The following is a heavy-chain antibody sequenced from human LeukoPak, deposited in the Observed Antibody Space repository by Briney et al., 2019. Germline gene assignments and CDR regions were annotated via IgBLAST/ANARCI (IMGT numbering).Heavy chain of an antibody. V-gene: IGHV4-59*01. J-gene: IGHJ4*02. D-gene: IGHD3-22*01. CDR3: ARPPHYYDTSGYSV. Sequence: RSGTLSLTCTVSGDSISSYYWSWLRQPPGKRLEWIGYVSNIETTNYNPSLKSRVTISVDTSKNQFSLRLNSVTAADTAVYYCARPPHYYDTSGYSVWGQGTLVTVSS. CDR2: VSNIETT. CDR1: GDSISSYY.